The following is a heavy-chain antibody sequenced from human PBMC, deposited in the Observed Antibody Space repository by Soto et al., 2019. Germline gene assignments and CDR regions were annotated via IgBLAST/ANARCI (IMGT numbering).Heavy chain of an antibody. V-gene: IGHV3-33*01. CDR3: ARAGPSFWYFDY. D-gene: IGHD2-2*01. CDR1: GFTFSSYG. J-gene: IGHJ4*02. CDR2: IWYDGSNK. Sequence: GGSLRLSCAASGFTFSSYGMHWVRQAPGKGLEWVAVIWYDGSNKYYADSVKGRFTISSYNSKNTLYLQMNSLRAEDTAVYYCARAGPSFWYFDYWGQGTLVTVSS.